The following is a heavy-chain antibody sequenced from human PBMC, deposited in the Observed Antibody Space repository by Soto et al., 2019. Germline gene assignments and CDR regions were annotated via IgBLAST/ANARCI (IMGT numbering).Heavy chain of an antibody. J-gene: IGHJ4*02. D-gene: IGHD3-3*01. CDR3: AREGSVTRNYDFWSGYYMNRLDY. V-gene: IGHV1-69*04. CDR2: IIPILGIA. CDR1: GGTFSSYT. Sequence: ASVKVSCKASGGTFSSYTISWVRQAPGQGLEWMGRIIPILGIANYAQKFQGRVTITADKSTSTAYMELSSLRSEDTAVYYCAREGSVTRNYDFWSGYYMNRLDYWGQGTLVTVSS.